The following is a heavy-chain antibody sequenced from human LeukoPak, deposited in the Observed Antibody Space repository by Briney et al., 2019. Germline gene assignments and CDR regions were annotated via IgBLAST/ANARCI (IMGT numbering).Heavy chain of an antibody. J-gene: IGHJ4*02. D-gene: IGHD3-10*01. CDR3: AKGRHNYYGSGSYYTYYFDY. V-gene: IGHV3-43D*03. CDR2: ISWDGGST. Sequence: PGGSLRLSCAASGFTFDDYAMHWVRQAPGKGLEWVSLISWDGGSTYYADSVKGRFTISRDNSKNTLYLQMNSLRAEDTAVYYCAKGRHNYYGSGSYYTYYFDYWGQGTLVTVSS. CDR1: GFTFDDYA.